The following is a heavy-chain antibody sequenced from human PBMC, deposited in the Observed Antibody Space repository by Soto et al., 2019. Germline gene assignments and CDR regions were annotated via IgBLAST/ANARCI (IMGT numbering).Heavy chain of an antibody. CDR3: ARVRLRTIAVAGTVDY. V-gene: IGHV3-30-3*01. Sequence: QVQLVESGGGVVQPGRSLRLSCAASGFTFSSYAMHWVRQAPGKGLEWVAVISYDGSNKYYADSVKGRFTISRDNSNNTLYLEMNSLRAEDTAVYYCARVRLRTIAVAGTVDYWGQGTLVTVSS. CDR2: ISYDGSNK. D-gene: IGHD6-19*01. J-gene: IGHJ4*02. CDR1: GFTFSSYA.